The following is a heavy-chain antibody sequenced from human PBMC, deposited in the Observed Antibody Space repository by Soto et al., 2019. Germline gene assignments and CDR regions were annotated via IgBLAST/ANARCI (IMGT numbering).Heavy chain of an antibody. V-gene: IGHV1-46*01. J-gene: IGHJ4*02. CDR3: AIISSTEDSLDY. CDR2: INPSGGST. D-gene: IGHD2-2*01. Sequence: ASVKVSCKASGYTFTSYYRHWVRQAPGQGLEWMGIINPSGGSTSYAQKFQGRVTMTRDTSTSTVYMELSSLRSEDTAVYYCAIISSTEDSLDYWGQGTLVTVSS. CDR1: GYTFTSYY.